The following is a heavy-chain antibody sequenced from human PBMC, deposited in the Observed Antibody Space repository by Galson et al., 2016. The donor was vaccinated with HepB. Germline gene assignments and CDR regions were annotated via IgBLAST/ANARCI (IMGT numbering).Heavy chain of an antibody. CDR3: ARDWGSYLDY. D-gene: IGHD3-16*01. CDR1: GFSFSSYG. Sequence: LRLSCAASGFSFSSYGIHWVRQAPGKGLEWVAVIWYDGSNKFYADSVKGRFTVSRDNSKNTLFLQMNSLRADDTAVYYCARDWGSYLDYWGQGTLVTVSS. V-gene: IGHV3-33*01. CDR2: IWYDGSNK. J-gene: IGHJ4*02.